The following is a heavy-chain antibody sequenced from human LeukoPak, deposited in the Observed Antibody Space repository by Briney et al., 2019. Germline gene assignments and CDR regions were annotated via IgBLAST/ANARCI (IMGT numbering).Heavy chain of an antibody. CDR3: ARDSDCYDSSGYGGAFDI. D-gene: IGHD3-22*01. CDR2: ISSSSSYI. V-gene: IGHV3-21*01. Sequence: GGSLRLSCAASGFTFSSYSMNWVRQAPGKGLEWVSSISSSSSYIYYADSVKGRFTISRDNAKNSLYLQMNSLRAEDTAVYYCARDSDCYDSSGYGGAFDIWGQGTMVIVSS. J-gene: IGHJ3*02. CDR1: GFTFSSYS.